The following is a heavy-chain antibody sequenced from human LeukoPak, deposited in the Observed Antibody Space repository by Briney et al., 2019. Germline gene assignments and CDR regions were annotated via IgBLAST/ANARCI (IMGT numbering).Heavy chain of an antibody. J-gene: IGHJ4*02. CDR2: VYYDGGT. Sequence: PSETLSLTCTVSGGSVSSSSYYWAWIRQPPGKGLEWIGSVYYDGGTSYNPSLKSRVTISVDKSKNQISLSLGSVTAADTAVYYCVHANSSSWYSFDFWGQGTLVTVSS. CDR3: VHANSSSWYSFDF. V-gene: IGHV4-39*07. D-gene: IGHD6-13*01. CDR1: GGSVSSSSYY.